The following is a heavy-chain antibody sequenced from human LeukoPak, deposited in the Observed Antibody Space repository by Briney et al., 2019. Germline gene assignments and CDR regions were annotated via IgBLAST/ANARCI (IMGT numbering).Heavy chain of an antibody. CDR2: IHYSGNT. Sequence: SETLSLTCTVSGGSTSSSNFYWGWIRQPPGMGLEWIVGIHYSGNTYYNPSLKSRVTISIDTSKNQFSLKLSSVTAADTAVYYCARLGAGPTYYDFWSGYSSFYFDYWGQGTLVTVSS. CDR1: GGSTSSSNFY. CDR3: ARLGAGPTYYDFWSGYSSFYFDY. D-gene: IGHD3-3*01. V-gene: IGHV4-39*01. J-gene: IGHJ4*02.